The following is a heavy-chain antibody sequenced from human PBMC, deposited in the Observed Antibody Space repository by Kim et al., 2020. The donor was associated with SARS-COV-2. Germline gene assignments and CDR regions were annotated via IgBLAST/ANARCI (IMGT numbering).Heavy chain of an antibody. V-gene: IGHV3-64D*06. CDR1: GFTFSSYA. D-gene: IGHD2-21*02. CDR2: ISSNGGST. Sequence: GGSLRLSCSASGFTFSSYAMHWVRQAPGKGLEYVSAISSNGGSTYYADSVKGRFTISRDNSKNTLYLQMSSLRAEDTAVYYCVKEGGDYLPGAFDIWGQGTMVTVSS. CDR3: VKEGGDYLPGAFDI. J-gene: IGHJ3*02.